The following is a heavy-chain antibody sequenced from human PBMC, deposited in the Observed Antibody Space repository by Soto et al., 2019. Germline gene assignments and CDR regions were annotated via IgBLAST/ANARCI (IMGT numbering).Heavy chain of an antibody. CDR2: IYYSGST. CDR1: GGSFSAYY. V-gene: IGHV4-59*01. D-gene: IGHD6-19*01. J-gene: IGHJ6*02. Sequence: SETLSLTCAVYGGSFSAYYWSWIRQPPGKGLEWIGYIYYSGSTNYNPSLKSRVTISVDTSKNQFSLKLSSVTAADTAVYYCARGMAVAGTNGMDVWGQGTTVTVSS. CDR3: ARGMAVAGTNGMDV.